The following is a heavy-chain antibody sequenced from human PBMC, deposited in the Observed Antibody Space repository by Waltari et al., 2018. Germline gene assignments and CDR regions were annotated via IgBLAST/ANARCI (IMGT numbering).Heavy chain of an antibody. CDR1: GYTFTSYY. CDR2: INPSGGST. J-gene: IGHJ4*02. V-gene: IGHV1-46*01. D-gene: IGHD3-9*01. Sequence: QVQLVQSGAEVKKPGASVKVSCKASGYTFTSYYMHWVRRAPGQGLEWMGIINPSGGSTSYSQNFHGRVTMTRDTSTSTVYMELSSLRSEDTAVYYCARDNDILTGRDYWGQGTLVTVSS. CDR3: ARDNDILTGRDY.